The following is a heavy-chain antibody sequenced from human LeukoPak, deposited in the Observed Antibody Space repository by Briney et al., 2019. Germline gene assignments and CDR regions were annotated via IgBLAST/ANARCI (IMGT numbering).Heavy chain of an antibody. Sequence: GESLKISCKGSGYSFTSYWIGWVRQMPGKGQEWMGIIYPGDSDTRYSPSFQGQVTISADKSISTAYLQWSSLKASNTAMYYCARPRLPYYYYYGMDVWGKGTTVTVSS. CDR3: ARPRLPYYYYYGMDV. CDR2: IYPGDSDT. CDR1: GYSFTSYW. J-gene: IGHJ6*04. D-gene: IGHD2-2*01. V-gene: IGHV5-51*01.